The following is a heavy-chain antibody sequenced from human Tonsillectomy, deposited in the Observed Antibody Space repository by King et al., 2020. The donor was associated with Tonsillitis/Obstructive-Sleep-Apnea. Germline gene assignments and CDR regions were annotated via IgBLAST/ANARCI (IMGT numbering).Heavy chain of an antibody. CDR2: IYPDDSDS. CDR3: ARDSRSVVDNWYFDL. V-gene: IGHV5-51*03. CDR1: GYSFTNHW. D-gene: IGHD3-22*01. Sequence: VQLVESGAEVKKPGESLRISCQGSGYSFTNHWIGWVRQMPGKGLEWMGFIYPDDSDSRYSPSFQGQVTFSADKSINTVYLQWGSLKTSDTAIYFCARDSRSVVDNWYFDLWGRGTLVTVSS. J-gene: IGHJ2*01.